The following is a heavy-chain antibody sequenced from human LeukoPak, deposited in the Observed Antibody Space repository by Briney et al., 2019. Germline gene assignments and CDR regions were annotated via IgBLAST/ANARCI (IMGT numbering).Heavy chain of an antibody. J-gene: IGHJ4*02. Sequence: PSETLSLTCTASGGSISSSSYYWGWIRQPPGKGLEWIGSIYYSGSTYYNPSLKSRVTISVDTSKNQFSLKLSSVTAADTAVYYCARDHIAAAGTMTFDYWGQGTLVTVSS. V-gene: IGHV4-39*07. CDR2: IYYSGST. D-gene: IGHD6-13*01. CDR3: ARDHIAAAGTMTFDY. CDR1: GGSISSSSYY.